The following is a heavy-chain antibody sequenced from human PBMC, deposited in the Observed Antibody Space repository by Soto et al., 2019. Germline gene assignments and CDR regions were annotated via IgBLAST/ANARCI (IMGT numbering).Heavy chain of an antibody. CDR2: IYYSGST. V-gene: IGHV4-31*03. Sequence: SETLSLTCTVSGGSISSGGYYWTWIRQHPGKGLEWIGYIYYSGSTYYNPSLKSRVTISVDTSKNQFSLKLSSVTAADTAVYYCARVRSSGWFNWFDPWGQGTLVTVSS. CDR3: ARVRSSGWFNWFDP. CDR1: GGSISSGGYY. J-gene: IGHJ5*02. D-gene: IGHD6-19*01.